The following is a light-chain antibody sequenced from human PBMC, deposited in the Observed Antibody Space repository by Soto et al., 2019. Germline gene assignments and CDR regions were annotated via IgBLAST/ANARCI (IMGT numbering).Light chain of an antibody. J-gene: IGKJ5*01. Sequence: EIVLTQSPGTLSLSPGERATLSCRASQSVSNNYLAWYQQKPGQAPRLLIYGASNRATGIPDRFSGSGSGTDFTLTISSLEPEDFAVYYCQQRGVWPPGATFGQGTRLEIK. V-gene: IGKV3D-20*02. CDR2: GAS. CDR1: QSVSNNY. CDR3: QQRGVWPPGAT.